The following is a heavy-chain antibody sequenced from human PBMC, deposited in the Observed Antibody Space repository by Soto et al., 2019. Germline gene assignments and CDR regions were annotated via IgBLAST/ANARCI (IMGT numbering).Heavy chain of an antibody. CDR2: ISGPSIYI. D-gene: IGHD2-8*01. J-gene: IGHJ6*02. Sequence: EVQLVESGGGLVKPGGYLRLSCVASGFTFSGDSINWVRQDPGKGLEWVSYISGPSIYIYYADSVKGRFTISRDNAKSAVYLQMNSLRAEDTAVYYCARGFRNGFNVWGQGTTVSVSS. CDR3: ARGFRNGFNV. V-gene: IGHV3-21*01. CDR1: GFTFSGDS.